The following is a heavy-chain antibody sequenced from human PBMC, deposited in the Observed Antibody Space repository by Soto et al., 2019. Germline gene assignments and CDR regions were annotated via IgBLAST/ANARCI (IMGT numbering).Heavy chain of an antibody. CDR3: ARSIGGGVSMMIVVIALDH. Sequence: GESLKISCQGSGYSFTNYWIGWVRQMPGKGLEWMGIIYPGDSDTRYSPSFQGQVTISADKSISTAYLQWSSLRAEDTAVHYCARSIGGGVSMMIVVIALDHWGQGTLVTVSS. CDR1: GYSFTNYW. J-gene: IGHJ4*02. D-gene: IGHD3-22*01. CDR2: IYPGDSDT. V-gene: IGHV5-51*01.